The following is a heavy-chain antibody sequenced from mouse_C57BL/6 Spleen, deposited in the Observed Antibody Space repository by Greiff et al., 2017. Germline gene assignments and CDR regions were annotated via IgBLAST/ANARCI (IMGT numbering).Heavy chain of an antibody. J-gene: IGHJ2*01. CDR3: ARSLYSNYVFDY. CDR1: GYTFTDYN. Sequence: VQLQQSGPELVKPGASVKIPCKASGYTFTDYNMDWVKQSHGKSLEWIGDINPNNGGTIYNQKFKGKATLTVDKSSSTAYMELRSLTSEDTAVYYCARSLYSNYVFDYWGQGTTLTVSS. CDR2: INPNNGGT. D-gene: IGHD2-5*01. V-gene: IGHV1-18*01.